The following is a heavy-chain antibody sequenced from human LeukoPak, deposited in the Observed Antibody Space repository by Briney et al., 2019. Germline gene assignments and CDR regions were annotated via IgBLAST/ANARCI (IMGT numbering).Heavy chain of an antibody. D-gene: IGHD3-3*01. Sequence: GGSLRLSCAASGFTFSDYYMSWIRQAPGRGLEWVSYISSSGSTIYYADSVKGRFTISRDNAKNSLYLQMNSLRAEDTAVYYCARDVRFLEWSSYYYYGMDVWGKGTRVTVSS. J-gene: IGHJ6*04. CDR1: GFTFSDYY. CDR3: ARDVRFLEWSSYYYYGMDV. V-gene: IGHV3-11*01. CDR2: ISSSGSTI.